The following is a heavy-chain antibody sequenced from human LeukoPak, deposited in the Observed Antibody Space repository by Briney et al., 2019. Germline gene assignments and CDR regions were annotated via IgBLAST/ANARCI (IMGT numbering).Heavy chain of an antibody. D-gene: IGHD4-11*01. Sequence: GESLRLSCVGSGFTFSNSAMNWVRQAPGKGLELVSSFSGSGTSTYYADSVKGRFTISRDNSKNTLYLQMNSLRAEDTAVYYCAKYLATVANYFDYWGQGTLVTVSS. CDR2: FSGSGTST. CDR3: AKYLATVANYFDY. V-gene: IGHV3-23*01. CDR1: GFTFSNSA. J-gene: IGHJ4*02.